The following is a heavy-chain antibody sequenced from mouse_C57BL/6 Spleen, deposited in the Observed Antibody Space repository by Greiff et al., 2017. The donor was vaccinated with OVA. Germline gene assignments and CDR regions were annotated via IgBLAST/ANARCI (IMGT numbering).Heavy chain of an antibody. CDR2: IYPSDSET. CDR1: GYTFTSYW. CDR3: AREGGWFSYFDY. V-gene: IGHV1-61*01. D-gene: IGHD2-3*01. Sequence: VQLQQPGAELVRPGSSVKLSCKASGYTFTSYWMDWVKQRPGQGLEWIGNIYPSDSETHYNQKFKDKATLTVDKSSSTAYMQLSSLTSEDSAVYYCAREGGWFSYFDYWGQGTTLTVSS. J-gene: IGHJ2*01.